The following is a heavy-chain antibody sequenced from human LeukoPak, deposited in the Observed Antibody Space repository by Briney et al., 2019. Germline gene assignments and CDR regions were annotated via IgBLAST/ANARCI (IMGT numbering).Heavy chain of an antibody. Sequence: GGSLRLSCAASGFSFSDYAMSWVRQAPGKGLEWILAISSSGGNKYFADSVKGRITISRDNTKRTVLLQMDSLRAEDTAVYYCAKDPHFYDYSYMGAWGNGTTVTVSS. CDR2: ISSSGGNK. CDR3: AKDPHFYDYSYMGA. J-gene: IGHJ6*03. CDR1: GFSFSDYA. V-gene: IGHV3-23*01.